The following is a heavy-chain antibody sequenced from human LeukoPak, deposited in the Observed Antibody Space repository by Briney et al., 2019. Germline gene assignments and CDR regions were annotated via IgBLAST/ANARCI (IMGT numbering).Heavy chain of an antibody. CDR3: ARGGYCRGGSCSRTGLNWFAP. Sequence: SETLSLTCAVYGGSFSGYYWSWIRQPPGKGLEWIGEINHSGSTNYNPSLKSRVTISVDTSKNQFSLRLSSVTAADTAVYYCARGGYCRGGSCSRTGLNWFAPWGQGTLVTVSS. CDR2: INHSGST. D-gene: IGHD2-15*01. V-gene: IGHV4-34*01. J-gene: IGHJ5*02. CDR1: GGSFSGYY.